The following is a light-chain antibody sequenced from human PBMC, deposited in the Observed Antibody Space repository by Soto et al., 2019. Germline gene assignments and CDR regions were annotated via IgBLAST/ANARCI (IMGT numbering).Light chain of an antibody. CDR1: SSDVGGYNY. CDR2: DVS. CDR3: SSYTSSSTPV. J-gene: IGLJ1*01. Sequence: QSVLTQPASVSGSPGQSITISCTGTSSDVGGYNYVSWHQQYPGKVPKLMIYDVSNRPSGISNRFSGSKSGNTASLTISGLQAEDKADYYCSSYTSSSTPVFGTGTKVTVL. V-gene: IGLV2-14*01.